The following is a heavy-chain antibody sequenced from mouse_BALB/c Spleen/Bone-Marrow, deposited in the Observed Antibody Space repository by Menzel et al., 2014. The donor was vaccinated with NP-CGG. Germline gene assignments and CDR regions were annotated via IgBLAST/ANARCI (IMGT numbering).Heavy chain of an antibody. J-gene: IGHJ2*01. Sequence: QVHVKQSGAELVRPGASVKLSCKASGYTFTTYWMHWVKQRPGQGLEWIGEINPSDGRTNYSEKFKSKATLTVDKSSNTAYMQLNSLTSEDSAVYYCARRDSSGYLFDYWGQGTTLTVSS. V-gene: IGHV1S81*02. CDR3: ARRDSSGYLFDY. D-gene: IGHD3-2*01. CDR2: INPSDGRT. CDR1: GYTFTTYW.